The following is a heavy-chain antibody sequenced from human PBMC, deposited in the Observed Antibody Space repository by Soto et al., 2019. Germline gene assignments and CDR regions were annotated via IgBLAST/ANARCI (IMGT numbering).Heavy chain of an antibody. V-gene: IGHV4-30-2*02. Sequence: PSETLSLTCTVSGGSINSGGYSWTWIRQPPGKGLEWIGFIYHTGTTYYNPSLKSRVTISVDRSKNQFSLRLSSVTAADTAVYYCARAYYDTSGYSLDPWGQGTLVTVSS. CDR3: ARAYYDTSGYSLDP. D-gene: IGHD3-22*01. J-gene: IGHJ5*02. CDR2: IYHTGTT. CDR1: GGSINSGGYS.